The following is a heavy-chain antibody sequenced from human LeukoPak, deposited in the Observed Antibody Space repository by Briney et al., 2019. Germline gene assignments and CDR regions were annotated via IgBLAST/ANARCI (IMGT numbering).Heavy chain of an antibody. CDR3: ATGGATGDY. CDR1: GYTFTSYD. Sequence: ASVKVSCKASGYTFTSYDINWVRQATGQGLEWMGWMNPNSGNTGYAQKFQGRVTMTEDTSTDTAYMELSSLRSEDTAVYYCATGGATGDYWGQGTLVTVSS. D-gene: IGHD1-26*01. V-gene: IGHV1-8*01. J-gene: IGHJ4*02. CDR2: MNPNSGNT.